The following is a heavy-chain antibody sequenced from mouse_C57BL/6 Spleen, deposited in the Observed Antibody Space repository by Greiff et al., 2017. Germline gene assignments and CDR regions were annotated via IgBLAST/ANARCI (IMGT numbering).Heavy chain of an antibody. J-gene: IGHJ4*01. CDR3: TDTYYSKDY. CDR1: GFTFSNYW. Sequence: EVKVEESGGGLVQPGGSMKLSCVASGFTFSNYWMNWVRQSPEKGLEWVAQIRLKSDNYATHYAESVKGRFTISRDDSKSSVYLQMNNLRAEDTGIYYCTDTYYSKDYWGQGTSVTVSS. CDR2: IRLKSDNYAT. V-gene: IGHV6-3*01.